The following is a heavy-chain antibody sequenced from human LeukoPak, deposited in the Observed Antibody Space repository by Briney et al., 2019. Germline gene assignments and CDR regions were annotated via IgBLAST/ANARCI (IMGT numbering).Heavy chain of an antibody. D-gene: IGHD1-26*01. CDR2: IYSGGST. V-gene: IGHV3-53*01. CDR3: ATGGNSLAY. CDR1: GFTVSSNY. Sequence: GGSLRLSCAASGFTVSSNYMSWVRQAPGKGPEWVSVIYSGGSTYYADFVKGRFTISRDNAKKSLSLQMNSLRAEDTAVYYCATGGNSLAYWGQGTLVTVSS. J-gene: IGHJ4*02.